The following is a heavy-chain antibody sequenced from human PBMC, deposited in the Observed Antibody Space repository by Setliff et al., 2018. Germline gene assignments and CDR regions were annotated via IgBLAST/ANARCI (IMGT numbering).Heavy chain of an antibody. V-gene: IGHV4-34*01. CDR2: INHSGST. CDR3: ARDHAYGSRFYYYYYNMDV. J-gene: IGHJ6*02. D-gene: IGHD3-10*01. CDR1: GGSFSGYY. Sequence: SETLSLTCAVYGGSFSGYYWSWIRQPPGKGLEWIGEINHSGSTNYNPSLKSRVTISVDTSKNQFSLKLSSVTAADTAVYYCARDHAYGSRFYYYYYNMDVWGQGTTVTVS.